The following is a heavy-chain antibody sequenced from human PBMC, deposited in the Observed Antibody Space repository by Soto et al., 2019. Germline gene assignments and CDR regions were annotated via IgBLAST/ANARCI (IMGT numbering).Heavy chain of an antibody. CDR2: IYYSGYT. Sequence: PSETLSLTCTVSGGSISSYYWNWIRQPPGKGLEWIGYIYYSGYTNYNPSLKSRVTMSVDTSKNQFSLKLYSVTAADTAVYYCARDLSGSSYYWFDSWGQGTLVTAPQ. CDR1: GGSISSYY. V-gene: IGHV4-59*01. J-gene: IGHJ5*01. CDR3: ARDLSGSSYYWFDS. D-gene: IGHD1-26*01.